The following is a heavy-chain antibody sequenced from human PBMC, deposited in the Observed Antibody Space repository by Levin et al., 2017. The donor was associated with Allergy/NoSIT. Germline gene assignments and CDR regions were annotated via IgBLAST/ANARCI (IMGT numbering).Heavy chain of an antibody. J-gene: IGHJ4*02. CDR3: AKYVGATRSGYFDY. Sequence: PGGSLRLSCAASGFTFSNYAMSWVRQAPGKGLEWVSGISGSGGSTYYADSVKGRFTISRDNAKNTLYLQMNSLSAEDTAVDYGAKYVGATRSGYFDYWGQGTLVTVSS. CDR2: ISGSGGST. CDR1: GFTFSNYA. D-gene: IGHD1-26*01. V-gene: IGHV3-23*01.